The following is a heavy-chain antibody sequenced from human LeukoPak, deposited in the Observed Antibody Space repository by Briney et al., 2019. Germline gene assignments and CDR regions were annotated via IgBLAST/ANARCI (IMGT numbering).Heavy chain of an antibody. CDR3: ARHITPWGWFDP. Sequence: SETLSLTCTVSGGSISGYYWSWIRQPPGKGLEWIGYIYYSGNTNYNPSLKSRVTISVDTSKNQFSLEVSSVTAADTAVYYCARHITPWGWFDPWGQGTLVTVSS. CDR2: IYYSGNT. J-gene: IGHJ5*02. D-gene: IGHD3-16*01. V-gene: IGHV4-59*08. CDR1: GGSISGYY.